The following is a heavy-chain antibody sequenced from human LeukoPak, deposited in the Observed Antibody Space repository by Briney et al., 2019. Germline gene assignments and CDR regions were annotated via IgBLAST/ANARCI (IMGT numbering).Heavy chain of an antibody. CDR2: ISGSGGST. CDR1: GFTFSSYA. D-gene: IGHD6-13*01. V-gene: IGHV3-23*01. Sequence: GGSLRLSCAASGFTFSSYAMSWVRQAPGKGLEWVSAISGSGGSTYYADSVKGRFTISRDNSKNTLYLQMNSLRAEDTAVYYCAKGQRAMDIAAAGPFDYWGQGTLVTVSS. CDR3: AKGQRAMDIAAAGPFDY. J-gene: IGHJ4*02.